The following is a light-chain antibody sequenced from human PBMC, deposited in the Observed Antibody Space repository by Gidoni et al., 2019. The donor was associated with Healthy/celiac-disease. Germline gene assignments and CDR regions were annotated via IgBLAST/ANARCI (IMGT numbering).Light chain of an antibody. V-gene: IGKV1-8*01. J-gene: IGKJ3*01. CDR3: QQYYSYPRT. CDR2: AAS. CDR1: QGISSY. Sequence: AIRMDPAPSPLSASTGDRVTITCRASQGISSYLAWYQQKPGKAPKLLIYAASTLQSGAPSRFSGSGSGTDFTLTISCLQSEDFATYYCQQYYSYPRTFGPGTKVDIK.